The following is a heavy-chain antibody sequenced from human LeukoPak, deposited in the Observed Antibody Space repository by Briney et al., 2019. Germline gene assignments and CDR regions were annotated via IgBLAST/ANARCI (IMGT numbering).Heavy chain of an antibody. CDR3: TTGNHYLDY. J-gene: IGHJ4*02. CDR2: IYYSGST. D-gene: IGHD1-26*01. CDR1: GGSISSYY. Sequence: ASETLSLTCTVSGGSISSYYWRWIRQPPGKGLEWIGYIYYSGSTNYNPSLKSRVTISIDTSKNQFSLKLNSVTTADTAVYYCTTGNHYLDYWGQGTLVTVSS. V-gene: IGHV4-59*01.